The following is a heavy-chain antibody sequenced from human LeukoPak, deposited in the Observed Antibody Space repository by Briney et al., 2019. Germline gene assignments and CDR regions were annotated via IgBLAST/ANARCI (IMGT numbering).Heavy chain of an antibody. Sequence: PGGSLRLSCAASGFTFSSYGMHWVRQAPGKGLEWVAVIWYDGSNKYYADSVKGRFTISRDNSKNTLYLQMNSLRAEDTAVYYCARDPGQFGELFYYFDYWGQGTLVTVSS. V-gene: IGHV3-33*01. CDR3: ARDPGQFGELFYYFDY. CDR1: GFTFSSYG. D-gene: IGHD3-10*01. J-gene: IGHJ4*02. CDR2: IWYDGSNK.